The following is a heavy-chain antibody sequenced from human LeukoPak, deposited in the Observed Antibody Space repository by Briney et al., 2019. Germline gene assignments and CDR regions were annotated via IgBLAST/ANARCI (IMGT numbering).Heavy chain of an antibody. V-gene: IGHV4-39*01. J-gene: IGHJ3*02. D-gene: IGHD3-22*01. CDR1: GGSLSSSSYY. CDR2: IYYSGST. CDR3: ARHLGDSSGLPDAFDI. Sequence: SETLSLTCTVSGGSLSSSSYYWGWIRQPPGKGLEWIGSIYYSGSTYYNPSLKSRVTISVDTSKNQFSLKLSSVTAADTAVYYYARHLGDSSGLPDAFDIWGQGTMVTVSS.